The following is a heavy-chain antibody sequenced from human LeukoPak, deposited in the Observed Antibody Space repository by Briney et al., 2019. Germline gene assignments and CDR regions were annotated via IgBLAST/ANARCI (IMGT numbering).Heavy chain of an antibody. CDR1: GYTFTSYD. CDR2: MNPNSGNT. J-gene: IGHJ4*02. V-gene: IGHV1-8*01. D-gene: IGHD5-12*01. Sequence: ASVKVSCKASGYTFTSYDINWVRQATGQGLEWMGWMNPNSGNTGYAQKFQGRVTMTRNTSISTAYMELRSLRSDDTAVYYCARRGVSGYDNFDYWGQGTLVTVSS. CDR3: ARRGVSGYDNFDY.